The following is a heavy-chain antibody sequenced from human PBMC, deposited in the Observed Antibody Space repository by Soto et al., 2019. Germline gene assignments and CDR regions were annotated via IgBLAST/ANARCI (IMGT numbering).Heavy chain of an antibody. J-gene: IGHJ4*02. CDR2: IYYSGST. Sequence: SETLSLTCTVSGGSIRSYYWSWIRQPPGKGLEWIGYIYYSGSTNYNPSLKSRVTISVDTSKNQFSLKLSSVTAADTAVYYCARGDYDILTGYPHYFDYWGQGTLVTVSS. D-gene: IGHD3-9*01. V-gene: IGHV4-59*01. CDR3: ARGDYDILTGYPHYFDY. CDR1: GGSIRSYY.